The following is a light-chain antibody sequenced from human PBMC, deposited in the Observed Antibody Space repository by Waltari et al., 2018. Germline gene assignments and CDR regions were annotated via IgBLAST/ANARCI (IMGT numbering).Light chain of an antibody. V-gene: IGKV3-20*01. CDR2: GAS. CDR1: QSIGRF. Sequence: EVLLTQSPGTLSLSPGEKATLSCRASQSIGRFLVWYQQKSGQAPRLLIYGASTRATGIPDRFSGSGSGTDFSLTISRLEAEDFAVYYCQNHERLPATFGQGTKVEIK. J-gene: IGKJ1*01. CDR3: QNHERLPAT.